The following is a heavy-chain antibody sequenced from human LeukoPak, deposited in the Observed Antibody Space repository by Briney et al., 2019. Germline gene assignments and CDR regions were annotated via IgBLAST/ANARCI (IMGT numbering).Heavy chain of an antibody. J-gene: IGHJ6*03. CDR1: GFTFSSYA. CDR3: ARGPALLRYFDWFSYYYYYMDV. CDR2: ISYDGSNK. Sequence: PGRSLRLSCAASGFTFSSYAMHWVRQAPGKGLEWVAVISYDGSNKYYADSVKGRFTISRDNSKNTLYLQMNSLRAEDTAVYYCARGPALLRYFDWFSYYYYYMDVWGKGTTVTVSS. D-gene: IGHD3-9*01. V-gene: IGHV3-30*04.